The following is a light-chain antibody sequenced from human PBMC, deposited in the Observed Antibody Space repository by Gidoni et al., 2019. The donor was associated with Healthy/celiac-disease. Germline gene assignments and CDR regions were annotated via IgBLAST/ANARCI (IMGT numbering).Light chain of an antibody. CDR3: QQYNSYPWT. CDR2: NAS. J-gene: IGKJ1*01. V-gene: IGKV1-5*03. Sequence: DIQMTQSPSTLSASVGDRVTITCRASQSISNWLAWYQQKPAKATKLLIYNASSLESGVPSRFSGSGSGTEFTLTISSLQPDDFATYYCQQYNSYPWTFGQGTKVEIK. CDR1: QSISNW.